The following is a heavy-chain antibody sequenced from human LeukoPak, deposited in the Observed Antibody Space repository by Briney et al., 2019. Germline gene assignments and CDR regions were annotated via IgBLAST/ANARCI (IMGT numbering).Heavy chain of an antibody. CDR2: IRSSSSYI. D-gene: IGHD3-9*01. J-gene: IGHJ3*02. CDR3: ARTTYYDILTGYFDAFDI. V-gene: IGHV3-21*01. CDR1: GFTFSSYS. Sequence: GGSLRLSCAASGFTFSSYSMNWVRQAPGKGLEWVSSIRSSSSYIYYADSVKGRFTISRDNAKNTLYLQMNSLRAEDTAVYYCARTTYYDILTGYFDAFDIWGQGTMVTVSS.